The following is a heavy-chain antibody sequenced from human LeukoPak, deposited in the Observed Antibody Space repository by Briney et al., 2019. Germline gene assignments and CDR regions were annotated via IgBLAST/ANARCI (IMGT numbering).Heavy chain of an antibody. CDR3: AKVLDYDYVWGSFDY. J-gene: IGHJ4*02. CDR1: GFTFSSYA. Sequence: GGSLRLSCAASGFTFSSYAMSWVRQAPGKGLEWVSAISGSGGSTYYADSVKGRFTISRDNSKNTLYLQMNSLRAEDTAVYYCAKVLDYDYVWGSFDYWGQGTLVTVSS. V-gene: IGHV3-23*01. D-gene: IGHD3-16*01. CDR2: ISGSGGST.